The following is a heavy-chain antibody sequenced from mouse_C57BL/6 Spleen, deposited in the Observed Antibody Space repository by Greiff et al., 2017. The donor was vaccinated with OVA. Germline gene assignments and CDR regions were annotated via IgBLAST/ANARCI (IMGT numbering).Heavy chain of an antibody. V-gene: IGHV14-3*01. Sequence: VQLQQSVAELVRPGASVKLSCTASGFNIKNTYMHWVKQRPEQGLEWIGRIVPANGNTKYAPTLQGKPTITADTSSNTAYLQLSSLTSEDTAIYYCARSDGYYVDYAMDYWGQGTSVTVSS. CDR2: IVPANGNT. CDR3: ARSDGYYVDYAMDY. D-gene: IGHD2-3*01. J-gene: IGHJ4*01. CDR1: GFNIKNTY.